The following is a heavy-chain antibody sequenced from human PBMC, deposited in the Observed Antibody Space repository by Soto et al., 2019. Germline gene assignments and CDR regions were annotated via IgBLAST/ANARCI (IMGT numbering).Heavy chain of an antibody. D-gene: IGHD6-6*01. CDR2: INPNSGGT. V-gene: IGHV1-2*04. Sequence: ASVKVSCKASGYTFTGYYMHWVRQAPGQGLEWMGWINPNSGGTNYAQKFQGWVTMTRDTSISTAYMELSRLRSDDTAVYYCARVERSYSSSSYGPLLYYGMDVWGQGTTVTVSS. J-gene: IGHJ6*02. CDR3: ARVERSYSSSSYGPLLYYGMDV. CDR1: GYTFTGYY.